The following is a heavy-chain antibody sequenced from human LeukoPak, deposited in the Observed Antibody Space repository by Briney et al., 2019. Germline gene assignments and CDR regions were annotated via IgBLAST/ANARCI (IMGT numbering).Heavy chain of an antibody. CDR3: ARAGFNGDAPVDY. D-gene: IGHD2-8*01. Sequence: GGSLRLSCAASGFTFSSYSMTWVRQAPGKGLEWVSSISSSSSYIYYADSVKGRFTISRDNAKNSLYLQMNSLRAEDTAVYYCARAGFNGDAPVDYWGQGTLVTVSS. CDR2: ISSSSSYI. CDR1: GFTFSSYS. V-gene: IGHV3-21*01. J-gene: IGHJ4*02.